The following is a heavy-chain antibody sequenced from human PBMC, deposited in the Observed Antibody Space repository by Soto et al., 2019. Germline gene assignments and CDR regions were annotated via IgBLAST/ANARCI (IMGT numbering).Heavy chain of an antibody. CDR2: ISYDGSNK. CDR3: ARDALDSSGCPDY. D-gene: IGHD6-19*01. CDR1: GFTFSSYA. V-gene: IGHV3-30-3*01. Sequence: QVQLVESGGGVVQPGRSLRLSCAASGFTFSSYAMHWVRQAPGKGLEWVAVISYDGSNKYYADSVKGRFNISRDNSKNTLYLQMNSLRAEDTAVYYCARDALDSSGCPDYWGQGTLVTVSS. J-gene: IGHJ4*02.